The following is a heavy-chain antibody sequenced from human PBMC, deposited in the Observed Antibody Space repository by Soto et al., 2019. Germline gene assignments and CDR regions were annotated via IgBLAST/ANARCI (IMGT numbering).Heavy chain of an antibody. CDR1: GFMFSRYA. CDR2: ISKDGSVI. CDR3: VRSRSGAVPDSFAY. V-gene: IGHV3-30*04. D-gene: IGHD3-3*01. Sequence: QVQLVESGGGVVPPGRSLRLSCAASGFMFSRYAMHWVRQAPGKGLEWVAVISKDGSVIYYADSVKGRFTISRDKSKNMVYLQLINLRDEDTAVFYCVRSRSGAVPDSFAYWGQGTLVTVAS. J-gene: IGHJ4*02.